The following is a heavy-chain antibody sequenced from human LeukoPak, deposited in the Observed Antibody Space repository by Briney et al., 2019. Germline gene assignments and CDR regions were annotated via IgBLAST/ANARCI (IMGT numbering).Heavy chain of an antibody. CDR1: GFTFVGYW. CDR2: IKQDGSEK. J-gene: IGHJ3*01. CDR3: ARDHQLGAPMEDV. V-gene: IGHV3-7*01. D-gene: IGHD6-6*01. Sequence: GGSLRLSCAASGFTFVGYWMSWVRQAPGKGLEWVANIKQDGSEKYYVDSVKGRFTNSRDNTKNSLYLQMNSLRAEDTAVYYCARDHQLGAPMEDVWGQGTMVTVSS.